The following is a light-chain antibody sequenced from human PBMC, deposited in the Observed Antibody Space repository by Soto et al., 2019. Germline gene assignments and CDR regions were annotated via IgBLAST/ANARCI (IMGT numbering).Light chain of an antibody. CDR1: QDAGTW. CDR2: HTS. CDR3: QHADGLRALT. J-gene: IGKJ4*01. Sequence: DIQMTQSPPFVSASVGDRVTISCRASQDAGTWLSWFHQKPGGAPNLLIFHTSRLQRGVPSRFAGRGSGTEFTLTSSSMQPEDFGTYYCQHADGLRALTFGGGTTVEI. V-gene: IGKV1-12*01.